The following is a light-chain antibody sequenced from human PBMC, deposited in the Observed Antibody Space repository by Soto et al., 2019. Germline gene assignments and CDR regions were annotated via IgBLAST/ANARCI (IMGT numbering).Light chain of an antibody. CDR1: SGEVGRYNH. CDR2: EVT. J-gene: IGLJ1*01. Sequence: QSVLTQPASVSGSPGQSITISCAGTSGEVGRYNHVAWYQQHPGKAPKLMIYEVTKRPSGVSNRFSSSKSGNTASLNISGLQAEDEADYYCISYTGSSTSYVFGTGTKVTVL. V-gene: IGLV2-14*01. CDR3: ISYTGSSTSYV.